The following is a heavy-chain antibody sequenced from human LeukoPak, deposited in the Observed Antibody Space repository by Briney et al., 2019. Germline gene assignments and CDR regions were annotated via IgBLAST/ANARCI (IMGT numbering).Heavy chain of an antibody. V-gene: IGHV1-69*01. CDR1: RGTFSRYA. CDR2: IFTIFGTA. D-gene: IGHD2-15*01. J-gene: IGHJ4*02. Sequence: SVKDSCKASRGTFSRYAINWVRQAPGQGLEWMGRIFTIFGTANYAQKFQGPVTISPDESPSTAYMELGRPRSEETALYSCARGPPCGSSCGCCYSDYWGQGTLVTVSS. CDR3: ARGPPCGSSCGCCYSDY.